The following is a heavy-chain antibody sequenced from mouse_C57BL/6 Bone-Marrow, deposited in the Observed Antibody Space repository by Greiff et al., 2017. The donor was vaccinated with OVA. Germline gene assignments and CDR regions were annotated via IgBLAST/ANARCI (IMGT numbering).Heavy chain of an antibody. CDR2: IDPETGGT. Sequence: VQLQQSGAELVRPGASVTLSCKASGYTFTDYEMHWVKPTPVHGLAWIGAIDPETGGTAYNQKFKGKAILTADKSSSTAYMELRSLTSEDSAVYYCTRRGTTVPYWYFDVWGTGTTVTVSS. CDR1: GYTFTDYE. D-gene: IGHD1-1*01. J-gene: IGHJ1*03. CDR3: TRRGTTVPYWYFDV. V-gene: IGHV1-15*01.